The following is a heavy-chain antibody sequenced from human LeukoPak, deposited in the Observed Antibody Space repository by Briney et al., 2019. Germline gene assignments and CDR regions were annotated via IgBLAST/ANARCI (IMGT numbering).Heavy chain of an antibody. D-gene: IGHD1-26*01. J-gene: IGHJ4*02. CDR2: IKQDGSEK. CDR1: GFTFSSYW. CDR3: ARDKIVGATTLDS. V-gene: IGHV3-7*01. Sequence: GGSLRLSCAASGFTFSSYWMSWVRQAPGKGLEWVANIKQDGSEKYYVDSVKGRFTISRDNAKNSLYLQMNSLRAEDTAVYYCARDKIVGATTLDSWGQGTQVTVSA.